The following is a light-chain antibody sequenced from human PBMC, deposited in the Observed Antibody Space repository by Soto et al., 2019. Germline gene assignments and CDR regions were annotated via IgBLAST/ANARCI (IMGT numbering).Light chain of an antibody. Sequence: EIVLTQSPATLSLSPGERVTLSCRASQSIYEKLAWYQQKPGQTPRLVIYDASTRATGTPGSFSGSGSGTEFTLTISSLQSEDFAVYYCQQYNRWPLTFGGGTKVDIK. CDR3: QQYNRWPLT. CDR1: QSIYEK. V-gene: IGKV3-15*01. CDR2: DAS. J-gene: IGKJ4*01.